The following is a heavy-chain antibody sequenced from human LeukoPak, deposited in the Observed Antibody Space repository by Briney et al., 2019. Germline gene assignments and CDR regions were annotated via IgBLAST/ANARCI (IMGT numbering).Heavy chain of an antibody. CDR3: ASLSAYYYGGSGNSFDN. D-gene: IGHD3-22*01. J-gene: IGHJ4*02. Sequence: GGSLRLSCAASGFTFSSYEMNWVRQAPGKGLEWVSYISSGGRGKDYADSVKGRFTISRDNAKNSLYLQMNSLRAEDTAVYYCASLSAYYYGGSGNSFDNWGQGTLVTVSS. V-gene: IGHV3-48*03. CDR1: GFTFSSYE. CDR2: ISSGGRGK.